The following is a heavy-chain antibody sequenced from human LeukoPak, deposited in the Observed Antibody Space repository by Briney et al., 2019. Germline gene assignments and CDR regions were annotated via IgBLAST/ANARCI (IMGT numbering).Heavy chain of an antibody. J-gene: IGHJ6*03. CDR3: ARNGSGTYYNGPDYYMDV. CDR1: GYTFTSSD. D-gene: IGHD3-10*01. CDR2: ISTHNGNT. V-gene: IGHV1-18*01. Sequence: GASVKVSCKASGYTFTSSDISWVRQAPGQGLEWMGCISTHNGNTKYAQKLQGRVTMTTDTSTNTAYMELRSLRSDDTAVYYCARNGSGTYYNGPDYYMDVWGKGTTVIVSS.